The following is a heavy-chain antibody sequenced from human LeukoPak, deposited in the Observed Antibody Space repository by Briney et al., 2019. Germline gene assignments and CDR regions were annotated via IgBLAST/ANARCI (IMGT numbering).Heavy chain of an antibody. CDR1: GGSISSYY. D-gene: IGHD6-19*01. J-gene: IGHJ4*02. V-gene: IGHV4-59*01. Sequence: SETLSLTCTVSGGSISSYYWSWIRQPPGKGLEWIGYIYYSGSTNYNPSLKSRVTLSIDTSKNQFSLKLSSVTAADTAVYYCATYSSDWYSLDYWGQGTLVIVSS. CDR2: IYYSGST. CDR3: ATYSSDWYSLDY.